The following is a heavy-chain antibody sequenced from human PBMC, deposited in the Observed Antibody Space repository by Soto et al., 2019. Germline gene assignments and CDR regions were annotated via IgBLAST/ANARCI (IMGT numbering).Heavy chain of an antibody. CDR2: ISPFFGTT. J-gene: IGHJ4*02. CDR1: GGGTLSNDA. CDR3: AREVVAETTWGSFDS. D-gene: IGHD2-15*01. V-gene: IGHV1-69*01. Sequence: QVHLVQSGADGRKSGSSVRVSCTASGGGTLSNDAISWVRQAPGQGLEWLGRISPFFGTTDYSQSFQGRLTRTADASTGTVYMDLRSLKSDDPAVYYCAREVVAETTWGSFDSWGQGTLVTVSS.